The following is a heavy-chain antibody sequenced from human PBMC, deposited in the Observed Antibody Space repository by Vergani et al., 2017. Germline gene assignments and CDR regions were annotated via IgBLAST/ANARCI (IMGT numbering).Heavy chain of an antibody. CDR3: ARVGLRSRSWYGPRDY. Sequence: EVQLVESGGGLVQPGGWLRRYGEASGFTFSRERMNWVRQDPGKGREWVSYISSSSSTIYYADSVKGRFTISRDNAKNALYLQMNSLRDEDMAVYYCARVGLRSRSWYGPRDYWGQGTLVTVSS. CDR1: GFTFSRER. J-gene: IGHJ4*02. CDR2: ISSSSSTI. V-gene: IGHV3-48*02. D-gene: IGHD6-13*01.